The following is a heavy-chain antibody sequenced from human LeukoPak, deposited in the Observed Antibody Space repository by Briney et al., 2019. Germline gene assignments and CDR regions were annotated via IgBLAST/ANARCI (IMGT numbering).Heavy chain of an antibody. CDR1: GFTFSSYG. V-gene: IGHV3-30*02. J-gene: IGHJ4*02. CDR3: AKDSTYSSSWTDY. CDR2: IRYDGSNK. Sequence: GGSLRLSCAASGFTFSSYGMHWVRQAPGKGLGGVAFIRYDGSNKYYADSVKGRFTISRDNSKNTLYLQMNSLRAEDTAVYYCAKDSTYSSSWTDYWGQGTLVTVSS. D-gene: IGHD6-13*01.